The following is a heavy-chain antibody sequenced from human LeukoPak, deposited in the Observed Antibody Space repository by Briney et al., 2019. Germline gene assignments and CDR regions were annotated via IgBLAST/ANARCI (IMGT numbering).Heavy chain of an antibody. CDR1: GFTFNKYW. CDR3: ARGSYSGTCYYFDY. D-gene: IGHD1-26*01. CDR2: IKRDGSEK. Sequence: GGPLRLSCAASGFTFNKYWMSWVRQAPGKGLEWVANIKRDGSEKYYVDSVRGRFTISRDNAENSLYLQMNSLRAEDTAVYYCARGSYSGTCYYFDYWGQGTLVTVSS. J-gene: IGHJ4*02. V-gene: IGHV3-7*01.